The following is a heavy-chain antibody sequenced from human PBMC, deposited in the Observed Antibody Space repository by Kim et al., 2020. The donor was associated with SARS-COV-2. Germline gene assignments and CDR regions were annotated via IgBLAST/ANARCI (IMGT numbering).Heavy chain of an antibody. D-gene: IGHD5-12*01. J-gene: IGHJ6*02. V-gene: IGHV4-34*01. CDR1: GGSFSGYY. CDR2: INHSGST. Sequence: SETLSLTCAVYGGSFSGYYWSWIRQPPGKGLEWIGEINHSGSTNYNPSLKSRVTISVDTSKNQFSLKLSSVTAADTAVYYCARGMAKRGGYVFVGAKKQKTSYYYGMDVWGQGTTVTVSS. CDR3: ARGMAKRGGYVFVGAKKQKTSYYYGMDV.